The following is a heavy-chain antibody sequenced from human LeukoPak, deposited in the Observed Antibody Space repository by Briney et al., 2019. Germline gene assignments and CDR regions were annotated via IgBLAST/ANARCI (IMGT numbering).Heavy chain of an antibody. CDR3: ARDRLYLVGATRTLDY. CDR1: GFTFSSYA. CDR2: IKQDGSEK. D-gene: IGHD1-26*01. J-gene: IGHJ4*02. Sequence: GGSLRLSCAASGFTFSSYAMSWVRQAPGKGLEWVANIKQDGSEKYYVDSVKGRFTISRDNAKNSLYLQMNSLRAEDTAVYYCARDRLYLVGATRTLDYWGQGTLVTVSS. V-gene: IGHV3-7*01.